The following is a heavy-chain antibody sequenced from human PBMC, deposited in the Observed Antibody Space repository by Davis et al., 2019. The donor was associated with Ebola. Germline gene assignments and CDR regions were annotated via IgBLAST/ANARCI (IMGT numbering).Heavy chain of an antibody. V-gene: IGHV1-2*04. CDR3: ARDQDSNFSLRATEGPFDY. D-gene: IGHD4-11*01. Sequence: AASVKVSCKASGYTFTGYYMHWVRQAPGQGLEWMGWINPNSGGTNYAQKFQGWVTMTRDTSISTAYMELSRLRSDDTAVYYCARDQDSNFSLRATEGPFDYWGQGTLVTVSS. J-gene: IGHJ4*02. CDR1: GYTFTGYY. CDR2: INPNSGGT.